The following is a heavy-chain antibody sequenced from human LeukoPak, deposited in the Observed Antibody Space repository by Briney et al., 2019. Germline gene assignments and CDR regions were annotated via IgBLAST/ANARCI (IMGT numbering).Heavy chain of an antibody. CDR3: ARLSDTPAYYYSSGYYHIRY. Sequence: ASVKVSCKAAGYTFSSYDINWVRQGAGQGLEWIGWMNPDTGNTGCAQKFQGRVTMTRDTSKSTAYLELNSLRSEDTAVYYCARLSDTPAYYYSSGYYHIRYWGQGTLLTVSS. CDR2: MNPDTGNT. D-gene: IGHD3-22*01. J-gene: IGHJ4*02. CDR1: GYTFSSYD. V-gene: IGHV1-8*01.